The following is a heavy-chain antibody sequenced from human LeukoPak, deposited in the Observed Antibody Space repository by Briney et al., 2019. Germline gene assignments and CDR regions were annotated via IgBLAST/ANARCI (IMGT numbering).Heavy chain of an antibody. CDR1: GYTFTSYD. J-gene: IGHJ4*02. CDR2: INPSGGST. CDR3: ATSGSYFESQTDY. Sequence: ASVKVSCKASGYTFTSYDINWVRQATGQGLEWMGIINPSGGSTSYAQKFQGRVTMTRDMSTSTVYMELSSLRSEDTAVYYCATSGSYFESQTDYWGQGTLVTVSS. V-gene: IGHV1-46*03. D-gene: IGHD1-26*01.